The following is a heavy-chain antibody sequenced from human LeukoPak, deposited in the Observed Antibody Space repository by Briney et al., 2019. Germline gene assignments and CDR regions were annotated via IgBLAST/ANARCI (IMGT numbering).Heavy chain of an antibody. V-gene: IGHV6-1*01. J-gene: IGHJ5*02. CDR2: TYYRSKSYN. D-gene: IGHD3-3*01. CDR3: ARSSLGVLRFLP. Sequence: LSQTLSLTCALSGDTLSSNSAAWNWIRQSPSRGIEWLVRTYYRSKSYNDYAGSVKSRITINPDTSKNQFSLQLNSVTPEDTAVYYCARSSLGVLRFLPWGQGTLVTVSS. CDR1: GDTLSSNSAA.